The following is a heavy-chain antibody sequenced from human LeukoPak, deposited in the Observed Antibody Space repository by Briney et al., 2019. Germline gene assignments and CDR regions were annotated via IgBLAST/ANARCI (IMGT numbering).Heavy chain of an antibody. CDR1: GYSFTSYW. Sequence: GESLKISCQGFGYSFTSYWIGLVRQMPGKGMEWMGVIYPGDLRVRYNPSFQGQVTISVDKSINTSYLQWVSLRSSDSAMYYCXXXXXXXXXXXXXGQGTLVTVSS. J-gene: IGHJ4*02. CDR2: IYPGDLRV. V-gene: IGHV5-51*01. CDR3: XXXXXXXXXXXX.